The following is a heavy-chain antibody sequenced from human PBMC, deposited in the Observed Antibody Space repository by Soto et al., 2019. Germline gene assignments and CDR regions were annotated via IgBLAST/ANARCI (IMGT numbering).Heavy chain of an antibody. Sequence: SGPTLVKPTQTLTLTCTFSGFSLSTSGVGVGWIRQPPGKALEWLALIYWDDDKRYSPSLKSRLTITKDTSKNQVVLTMTNMDPVDTATYYCAHLGHRFWSGYYQQLLVGNWFDPWGQGTLVTVSS. D-gene: IGHD3-3*01. J-gene: IGHJ5*02. CDR3: AHLGHRFWSGYYQQLLVGNWFDP. CDR1: GFSLSTSGVG. V-gene: IGHV2-5*02. CDR2: IYWDDDK.